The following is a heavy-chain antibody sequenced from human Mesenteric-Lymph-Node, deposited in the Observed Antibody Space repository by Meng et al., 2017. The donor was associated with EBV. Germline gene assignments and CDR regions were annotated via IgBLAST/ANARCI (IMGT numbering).Heavy chain of an antibody. J-gene: IGHJ4*02. CDR2: NSYSGHT. D-gene: IGHD6-19*01. CDR1: GDSISTFDYS. V-gene: IGHV4-30-2*01. CDR3: ARARIQPLDGWGPSYYYGF. Sequence: QLQLQESGSGLVKPSQTLSLICAVSGDSISTFDYSWNWIRLPPGKGLEYIGDNSYSGHTYYNPSLKSRVTMSLETSKNQVSLRLASVTAADTAVYYCARARIQPLDGWGPSYYYGFWGQGTPVTVSS.